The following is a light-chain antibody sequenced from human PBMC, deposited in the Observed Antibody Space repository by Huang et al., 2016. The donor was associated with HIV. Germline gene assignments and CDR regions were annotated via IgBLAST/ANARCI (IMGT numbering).Light chain of an antibody. Sequence: EIVLTQSPGTLSLSPGERATLSCRASQSVSSSYFAWYQQKPGQAPRLLIYDASSRATGISNRFSGRGSGTYFSLTINRLEPEDFAVYYCQQYGRSPVTFGGGTKVEIK. J-gene: IGKJ4*01. CDR2: DAS. CDR1: QSVSSSY. V-gene: IGKV3-20*01. CDR3: QQYGRSPVT.